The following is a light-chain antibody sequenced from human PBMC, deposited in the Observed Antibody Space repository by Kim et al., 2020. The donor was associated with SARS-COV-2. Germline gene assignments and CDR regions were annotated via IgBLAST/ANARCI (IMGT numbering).Light chain of an antibody. Sequence: QSALTQPPSASGSPGQSVTISCTGTSSDIGDYNYVSWFQQYPGKAPKLMIYDVTKRPSGVPDRFSGSKSGNTASLTISGLQAEDEAEYYCCSYAGTYTFVFGGGTKVTVL. J-gene: IGLJ2*01. CDR3: CSYAGTYTFV. V-gene: IGLV2-11*01. CDR1: SSDIGDYNY. CDR2: DVT.